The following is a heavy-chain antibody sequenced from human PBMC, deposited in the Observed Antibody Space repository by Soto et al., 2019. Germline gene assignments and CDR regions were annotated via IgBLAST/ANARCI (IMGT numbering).Heavy chain of an antibody. V-gene: IGHV4-34*01. CDR3: GRNRVRGWHSTNSVGAHNN. Sequence: PSETLSLTCAVYGGSFSGYYWSWIRQPPGKGLEWIGEINHSGSTNYNPSLKSRVTISVDTSKNQFSLKLSSVTAADTAVYFCGRNRVRGWHSTNSVGAHNNWGLECLVTVSS. CDR2: INHSGST. J-gene: IGHJ4*02. CDR1: GGSFSGYY. D-gene: IGHD6-13*01.